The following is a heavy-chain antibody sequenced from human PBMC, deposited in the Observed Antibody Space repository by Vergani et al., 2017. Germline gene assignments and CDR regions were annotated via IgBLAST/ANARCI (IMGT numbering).Heavy chain of an antibody. CDR2: FDPEDGET. CDR1: GYSLTELS. CDR3: ARGLTSGWFDP. V-gene: IGHV1-24*01. Sequence: QVQLVQSGAEVKKPGASVKVSCKVSGYSLTELSMHWVRQAPGKGLEWMGGFDPEDGETIYAQKFQGRVTMTRDTSTSTVYMELSSLRSEDTAVYYCARGLTSGWFDPWGQGTLVTVSS. J-gene: IGHJ5*02.